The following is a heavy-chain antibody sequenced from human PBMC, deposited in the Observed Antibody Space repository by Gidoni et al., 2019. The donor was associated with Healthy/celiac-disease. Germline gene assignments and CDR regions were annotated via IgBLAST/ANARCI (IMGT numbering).Heavy chain of an antibody. J-gene: IGHJ6*02. CDR2: ISSSSSYI. Sequence: EVQLVESGGGLVKPGGSLRLSCAASGFTFSSYSMNWVRQAPGKGLGWVSSISSSSSYIYYADSVKGRFTISRDNAKNSLYLQMNSLRAEDTAVYYCAREEQWLVPPYYYGMDVWGQGTTVTVSS. CDR1: GFTFSSYS. D-gene: IGHD6-19*01. CDR3: AREEQWLVPPYYYGMDV. V-gene: IGHV3-21*01.